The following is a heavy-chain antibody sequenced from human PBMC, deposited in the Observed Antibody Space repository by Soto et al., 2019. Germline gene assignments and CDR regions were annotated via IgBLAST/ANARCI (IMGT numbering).Heavy chain of an antibody. V-gene: IGHV3-48*01. CDR2: ISSSSSTI. J-gene: IGHJ6*02. CDR1: GFTFSSYN. Sequence: GGSLRLSCAASGFTFSSYNMNWVRQAPGKGLEWVSYISSSSSTIHYADSVKGRFTISRDNAKNPLYLQMNSLRAEDTAVYYCARDLNPPPKYDFWSGYPRDYYYGMDVWGQGTTVTVSS. D-gene: IGHD3-3*01. CDR3: ARDLNPPPKYDFWSGYPRDYYYGMDV.